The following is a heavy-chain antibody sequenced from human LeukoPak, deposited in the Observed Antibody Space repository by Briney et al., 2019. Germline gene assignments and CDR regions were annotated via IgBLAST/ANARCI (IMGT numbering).Heavy chain of an antibody. CDR2: ISDTGDST. J-gene: IGHJ4*02. V-gene: IGHV3-23*01. D-gene: IGHD3-9*01. CDR3: AKSAGIDWSLAY. Sequence: GGSLRLSCAASGFTFSRYGMTWVRQAPGKGLEWVSTISDTGDSTYYADSVKGRFTISRDNAKKTLYLQMNSLRAEDTAVYYCAKSAGIDWSLAYWGQGTLVTVSS. CDR1: GFTFSRYG.